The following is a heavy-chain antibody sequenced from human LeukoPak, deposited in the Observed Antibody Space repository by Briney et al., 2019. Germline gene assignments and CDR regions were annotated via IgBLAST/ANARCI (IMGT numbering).Heavy chain of an antibody. CDR2: INPNSGGT. Sequence: ASVKVSCKASGYTFTGYYMHWVRQAPGQGLEWMGWINPNSGGTNYAQKFQGRVTMTRDTSISTAYMELSRLRSGDTAVYYCARVDWGSLKDAFDIWGQGTMVTVSS. CDR3: ARVDWGSLKDAFDI. D-gene: IGHD3/OR15-3a*01. J-gene: IGHJ3*02. CDR1: GYTFTGYY. V-gene: IGHV1-2*02.